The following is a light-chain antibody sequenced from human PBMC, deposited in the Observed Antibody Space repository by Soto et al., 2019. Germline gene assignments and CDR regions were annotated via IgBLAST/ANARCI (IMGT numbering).Light chain of an antibody. Sequence: QSVLTQPPSASGSPGQSVTISCTGTSSDVGGYNYVSWYQQHPGKAPKLMIYEVSKRPSGVPGRFSGSKSGNTASLTVSGLQAEDEADYYCSSYAGSNIPFGGGTKVTVL. V-gene: IGLV2-8*01. CDR1: SSDVGGYNY. J-gene: IGLJ2*01. CDR3: SSYAGSNIP. CDR2: EVS.